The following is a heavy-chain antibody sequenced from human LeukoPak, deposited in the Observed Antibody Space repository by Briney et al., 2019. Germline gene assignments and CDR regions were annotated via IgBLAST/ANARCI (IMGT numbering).Heavy chain of an antibody. CDR1: GFTFSSYG. J-gene: IGHJ4*02. CDR2: ISGSGGST. V-gene: IGHV3-23*01. D-gene: IGHD4-17*01. CDR3: AKDLDYGDYYFDY. Sequence: GRSLRLSCAASGFTFSSYGMSWVRQAPGKGLEWVSAISGSGGSTYYADSVKGRFTISRDNSKNTLYLQMNSLRAEDTAVYYCAKDLDYGDYYFDYWGQGTLVTVSS.